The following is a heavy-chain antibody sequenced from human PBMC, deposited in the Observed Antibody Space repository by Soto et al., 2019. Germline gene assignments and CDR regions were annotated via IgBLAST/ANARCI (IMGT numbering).Heavy chain of an antibody. D-gene: IGHD5-12*01. CDR2: ISAGAVST. J-gene: IGHJ4*02. Sequence: GGSLRLSCAASGFSFTSYAMGWVRQAPGTGLEWVSLISAGAVSTYYADSVKGRFTISRDNSKNTLYLQMKSLRADDTAVYYCAKDSASTILTTSFDFWGLGTLVTVSS. CDR3: AKDSASTILTTSFDF. CDR1: GFSFTSYA. V-gene: IGHV3-23*01.